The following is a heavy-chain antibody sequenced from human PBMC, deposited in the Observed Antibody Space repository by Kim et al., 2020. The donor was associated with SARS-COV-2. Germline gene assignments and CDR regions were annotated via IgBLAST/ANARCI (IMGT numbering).Heavy chain of an antibody. D-gene: IGHD4-17*01. J-gene: IGHJ6*02. CDR3: ASYGDSYTYYYYYGMDV. V-gene: IGHV1-69*04. CDR1: GGTFSSYA. Sequence: SVKVSCKASGGTFSSYAISWVRQAPGQGLEWMGRIIPILGIANYAQKFQGRVTITADKSTSTAYMELSSLRSEDTAAYYCASYGDSYTYYYYYGMDVWGQGTTVTVSS. CDR2: IIPILGIA.